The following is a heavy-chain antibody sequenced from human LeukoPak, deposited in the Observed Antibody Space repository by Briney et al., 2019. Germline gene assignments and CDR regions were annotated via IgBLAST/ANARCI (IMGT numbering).Heavy chain of an antibody. CDR1: GYTFTSYG. Sequence: ASVKVSCKASGYTFTSYGISWVRQAPGQGLEWMGWITAYIDSKNSAQKLQGRVTTSTETSPSTAYMDLRSLRSDDTAVYYCARALLWFGEPSHIDYWGQGTLVT. V-gene: IGHV1-18*01. CDR3: ARALLWFGEPSHIDY. D-gene: IGHD3-10*01. J-gene: IGHJ4*02. CDR2: ITAYIDSK.